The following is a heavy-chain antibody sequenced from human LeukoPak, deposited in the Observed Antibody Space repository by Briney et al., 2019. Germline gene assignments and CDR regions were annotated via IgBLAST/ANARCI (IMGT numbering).Heavy chain of an antibody. CDR1: GYSISSGYY. V-gene: IGHV4-38-2*02. J-gene: IGHJ6*04. Sequence: PSETLSLTCTVSGYSISSGYYWVWIRPPPRKGLELFGSIYYSGSTYYNPSLKSRVTISVDTSKNQFSLKLSSVTAADTAVYYCARLHGLWGQWDSSHMDVWGKGTTVTVSS. CDR2: IYYSGST. D-gene: IGHD1-26*01. CDR3: ARLHGLWGQWDSSHMDV.